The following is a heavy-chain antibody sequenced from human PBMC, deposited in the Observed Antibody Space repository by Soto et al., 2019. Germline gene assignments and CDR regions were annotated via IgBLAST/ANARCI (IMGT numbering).Heavy chain of an antibody. Sequence: GGSLRLSCAASGFTFDDYAMHWVRQAPGKGLEWVSGISWNSGSIGYADSVKGRFTISRDNAKNSLYLQMNSLRAEDTALYYCAKGHIVVVPAAILRDYFDYWGQGTLVTVSS. CDR2: ISWNSGSI. D-gene: IGHD2-2*02. CDR1: GFTFDDYA. J-gene: IGHJ4*02. V-gene: IGHV3-9*01. CDR3: AKGHIVVVPAAILRDYFDY.